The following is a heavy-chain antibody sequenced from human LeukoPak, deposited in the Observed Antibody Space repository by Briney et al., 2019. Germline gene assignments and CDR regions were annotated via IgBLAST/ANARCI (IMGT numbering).Heavy chain of an antibody. V-gene: IGHV1-2*02. D-gene: IGHD6-13*01. CDR3: ARVPHSRDWFDP. CDR1: GYTFTDYY. CDR2: INPNSGDT. J-gene: IGHJ5*02. Sequence: ASVKVSCKASGYTFTDYYMHWVRQAPGQGLEWMGWINPNSGDTNYAQKFQGRVTMTGDTSISTAYMELSRLKSDDTAVYYCARVPHSRDWFDPWGQGTLVTVSS.